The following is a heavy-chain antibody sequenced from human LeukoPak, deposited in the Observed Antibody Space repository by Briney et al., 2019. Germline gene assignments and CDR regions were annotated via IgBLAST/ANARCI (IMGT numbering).Heavy chain of an antibody. V-gene: IGHV3-21*01. CDR2: ISYLSSHI. Sequence: PGGSLRLSCSASGFTFSEYDMNWFRQAPGKGLEWVSSISYLSSHIYYGDSVKGRFSISRDNAKNSLYLQMNTLGAEDTAIYYCGRAFPPLRTSSAGDLWGQGILVTVS. CDR1: GFTFSEYD. D-gene: IGHD3-16*01. CDR3: GRAFPPLRTSSAGDL. J-gene: IGHJ4*02.